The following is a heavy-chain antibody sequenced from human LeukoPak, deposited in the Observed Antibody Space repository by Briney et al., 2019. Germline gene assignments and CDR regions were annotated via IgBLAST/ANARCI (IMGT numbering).Heavy chain of an antibody. D-gene: IGHD5-18*01. CDR3: ARVSAMVTIFDQ. V-gene: IGHV4-59*01. J-gene: IGHJ4*02. Sequence: PSQTLSLTCTVSGVSISSYYWSWIRQPPGKALWSIGCIYNIVSTNYNPSLKSRVTISVHTSNIPFSVKLNSVTDADTAVYYCARVSAMVTIFDQWGQGTLVTVSS. CDR2: IYNIVST. CDR1: GVSISSYY.